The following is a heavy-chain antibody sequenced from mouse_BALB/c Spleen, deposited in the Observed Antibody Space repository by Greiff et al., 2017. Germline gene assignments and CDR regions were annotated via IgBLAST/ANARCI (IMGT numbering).Heavy chain of an antibody. V-gene: IGHV1-31*01. CDR1: GYSFTGYY. J-gene: IGHJ3*01. D-gene: IGHD2-1*01. CDR2: INPYNGAT. CDR3: AREDGNYSWFAY. Sequence: VQLQQSGPELVKPGASVKISCKASGYSFTGYYMHWVKQSHVKSLEWIGRINPYNGATSYNQNFKDKASLTVDKSSSTAYMELHSLTSEDSAVYYCAREDGNYSWFAYWGQGTLVTVSA.